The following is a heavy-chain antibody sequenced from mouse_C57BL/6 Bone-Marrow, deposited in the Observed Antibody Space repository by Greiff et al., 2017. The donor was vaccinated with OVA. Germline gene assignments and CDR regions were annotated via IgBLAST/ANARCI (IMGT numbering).Heavy chain of an antibody. D-gene: IGHD2-3*01. CDR3: ARHDGYCFAY. CDR2: INPTNGGT. V-gene: IGHV1-18*01. Sequence: VQLQQSGPELVKPGASVKISCKASGYTFTDYNMDWVKQSPGQSLEWIGEINPTNGGTNYNQKFKGKATLTVDKSSSTAYMELRSLTSEDTAVYYCARHDGYCFAYWGQGTLVTVSA. CDR1: GYTFTDYN. J-gene: IGHJ3*01.